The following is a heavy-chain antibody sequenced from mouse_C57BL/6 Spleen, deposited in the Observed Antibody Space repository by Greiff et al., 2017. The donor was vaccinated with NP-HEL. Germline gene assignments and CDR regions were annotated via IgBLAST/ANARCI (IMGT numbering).Heavy chain of an antibody. V-gene: IGHV1-53*01. J-gene: IGHJ4*01. CDR2: INPSNGGT. Sequence: QVQLQQPGTELVKPGASVKLSCKASGYTFTSYWMHWVKQRPGQGLEWIGNINPSNGGTNYNEKFKSKATLTVDKSSSTAYMQLSSLTSEDSAVYYCARGGYGSSPFYAMDYWGQGTSVTVSS. D-gene: IGHD1-1*01. CDR1: GYTFTSYW. CDR3: ARGGYGSSPFYAMDY.